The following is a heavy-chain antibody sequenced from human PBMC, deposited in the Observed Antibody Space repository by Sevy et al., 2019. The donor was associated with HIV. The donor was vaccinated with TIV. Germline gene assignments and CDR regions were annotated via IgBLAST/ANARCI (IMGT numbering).Heavy chain of an antibody. CDR3: ARGGYYYDNAAYYALDS. CDR2: IWSDGAYQ. V-gene: IGHV3-33*01. Sequence: GGYLRLSCAATGFTFSNYVMRWVRQAPGKGMEWVAIIWSDGAYQYHGDSVKGRFTISRDNSKNTQYLQMNNVRVEDTAVYYCARGGYYYDNAAYYALDSWGQGTLVTVSS. D-gene: IGHD3-22*01. J-gene: IGHJ4*02. CDR1: GFTFSNYV.